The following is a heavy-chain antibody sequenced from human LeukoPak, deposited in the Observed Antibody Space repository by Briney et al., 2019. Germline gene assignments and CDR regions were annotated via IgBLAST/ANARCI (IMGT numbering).Heavy chain of an antibody. V-gene: IGHV4-34*01. CDR3: AREVGWLHPEGAFDI. CDR1: GGSFSGYY. CDR2: INHSGST. D-gene: IGHD5-12*01. J-gene: IGHJ3*02. Sequence: SETLSLTCAVYGGSFSGYYWSWIRQPPGKGLEWIGEINHSGSTNYNPSLKSRVTISVDTSKNQFSLKLGSVTAADTAVYYCAREVGWLHPEGAFDIWGQGTMVTVSS.